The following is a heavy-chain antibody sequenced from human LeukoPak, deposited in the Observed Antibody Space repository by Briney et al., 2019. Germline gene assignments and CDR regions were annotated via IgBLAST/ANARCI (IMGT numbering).Heavy chain of an antibody. J-gene: IGHJ4*02. Sequence: SVKVSCKASGGTFISYAISWVRQAPGQGLEWMGGIIPIFGTANYAQKFQGRVTITADESTSTAYMELSSLRSEDTAVYYCARVGSSGSYFDYWGQGTLVTVSS. CDR3: ARVGSSGSYFDY. CDR1: GGTFISYA. CDR2: IIPIFGTA. V-gene: IGHV1-69*13. D-gene: IGHD1-26*01.